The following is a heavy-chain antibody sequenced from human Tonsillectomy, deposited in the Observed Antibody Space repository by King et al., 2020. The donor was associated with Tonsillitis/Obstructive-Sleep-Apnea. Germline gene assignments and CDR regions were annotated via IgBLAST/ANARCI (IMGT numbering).Heavy chain of an antibody. Sequence: VQLVESGGGLVQPGRSLRLSCAASGFTFDDYAMHWVRQAPGKALEWLARIDWDDDKYYRTSLKTRLTISKDTSKNQVVLKMTNMDPVDTATYYCGRSTVATSNKYYHMDVWGNGTTVTVSA. J-gene: IGHJ6*04. CDR2: IDWDDDK. V-gene: IGHV3-9*01. CDR1: GFTFDDYA. D-gene: IGHD5-12*01. CDR3: GRSTVATSNKYYHMDV.